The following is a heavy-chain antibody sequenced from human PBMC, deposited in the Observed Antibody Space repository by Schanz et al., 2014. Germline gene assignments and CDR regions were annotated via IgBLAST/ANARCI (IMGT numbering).Heavy chain of an antibody. J-gene: IGHJ6*02. CDR3: AKIWKDHPLTGRPGWSDGMDV. V-gene: IGHV3-23*04. D-gene: IGHD3-3*01. Sequence: VQLVESGGGVVQPGGSLRLSCAASGFTFSSYAVNWVRQAPGKGLEWVSTIASGGSHTFYADSVTDRFTISGDNSKNILFLKMNSMRVEDTAIYYCAKIWKDHPLTGRPGWSDGMDVWGQGTTV. CDR1: GFTFSSYA. CDR2: IASGGSHT.